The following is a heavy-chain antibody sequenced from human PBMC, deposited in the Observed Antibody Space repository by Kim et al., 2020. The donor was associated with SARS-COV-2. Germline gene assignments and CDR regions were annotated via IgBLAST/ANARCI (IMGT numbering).Heavy chain of an antibody. CDR3: ARRSTALYSFGY. J-gene: IGHJ4*02. Sequence: SETLSLTCAVYGGSFSGYYWSWIRQPPGKGLEWIGEINHSGSTNYNPSLKSRVTISVDTSKNQFSLKLSSVTAADTAVYYCARRSTALYSFGYWGEGT. CDR1: GGSFSGYY. D-gene: IGHD2-8*02. CDR2: INHSGST. V-gene: IGHV4-34*01.